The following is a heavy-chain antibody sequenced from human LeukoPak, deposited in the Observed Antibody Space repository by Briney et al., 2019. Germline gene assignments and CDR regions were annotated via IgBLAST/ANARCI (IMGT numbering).Heavy chain of an antibody. Sequence: GGSLRLSCAASGFTFSSYEMNWVRQAPGKGLEWVSYISSSGSTIYYADSVKGRFTISRDNAKNTLYLQMNSLRAEDTAVYYCARDGDPFDYWGQGTLVTVSS. D-gene: IGHD4-17*01. V-gene: IGHV3-48*03. CDR3: ARDGDPFDY. CDR1: GFTFSSYE. CDR2: ISSSGSTI. J-gene: IGHJ4*02.